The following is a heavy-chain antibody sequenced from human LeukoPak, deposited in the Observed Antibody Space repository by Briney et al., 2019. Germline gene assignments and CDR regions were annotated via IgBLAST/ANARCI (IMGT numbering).Heavy chain of an antibody. D-gene: IGHD1-1*01. CDR1: GYSISSGYN. Sequence: SETLSLTCTVSGYSISSGYNWGWIRQPPGKGLEWIGNIYHSGNTYYSPSLKSRVIISVDTSKNHFSLKLSSVTAADTAVYYCARCNWNDELXWVFDYWGQGTLVTVSS. J-gene: IGHJ4*02. V-gene: IGHV4-38-2*02. CDR2: IYHSGNT. CDR3: ARCNWNDELXWVFDY.